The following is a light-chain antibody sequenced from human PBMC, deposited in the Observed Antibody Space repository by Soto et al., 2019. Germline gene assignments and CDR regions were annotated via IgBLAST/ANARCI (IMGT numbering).Light chain of an antibody. CDR2: GAS. V-gene: IGKV3-20*01. CDR3: QQYGRSPGYT. J-gene: IGKJ2*01. CDR1: QSVSSSY. Sequence: EIVLTQSPGTLSLSPGERATLSCRASQSVSSSYLAWYQQKPGQAPRLLIYGASSRATGIPDRFSGSGSGTDLTLTISRPEPGGFSVVYCQQYGRSPGYTFGQGTKLEIK.